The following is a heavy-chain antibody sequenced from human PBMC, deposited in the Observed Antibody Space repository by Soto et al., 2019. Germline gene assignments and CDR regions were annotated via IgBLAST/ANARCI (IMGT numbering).Heavy chain of an antibody. Sequence: ASVKVSCKASGYTFTSYGISWVRQAPGQGLEWMGWISAYNGNTNYAQKLQGRVTMTTDASTSTAYMELSSLRSEDTAVYYCARRPPGAATEQYGMDVWGQGTTVTVSS. J-gene: IGHJ6*02. CDR2: ISAYNGNT. V-gene: IGHV1-18*01. CDR1: GYTFTSYG. CDR3: ARRPPGAATEQYGMDV. D-gene: IGHD7-27*01.